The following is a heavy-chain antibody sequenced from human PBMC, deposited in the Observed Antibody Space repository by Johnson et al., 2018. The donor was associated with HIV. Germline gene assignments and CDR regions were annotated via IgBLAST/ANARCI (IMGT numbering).Heavy chain of an antibody. Sequence: QVLLVESGGGVVRPGGFLRLSCAASGFTFDDHGMSWVRQAPGKGLEWVAVISYDGSNQYYADSVTGRFTISIDNSKNTLYLQMNSLRAEDTALYYCAKDVGNYWPDAFDIWGQGTMVTVSS. J-gene: IGHJ3*02. D-gene: IGHD3-22*01. V-gene: IGHV3-30*18. CDR3: AKDVGNYWPDAFDI. CDR1: GFTFDDHG. CDR2: ISYDGSNQ.